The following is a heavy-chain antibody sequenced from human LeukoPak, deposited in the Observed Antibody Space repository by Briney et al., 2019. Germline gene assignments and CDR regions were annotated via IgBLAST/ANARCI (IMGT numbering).Heavy chain of an antibody. CDR2: MSHNGGP. J-gene: IGHJ4*02. Sequence: SETLSLTCAVYGGSFSGFYWSWIRQPPEKGLEWSWEMSHNGGPNYNPSFESRVTISVDTSKNQFSLNLTSLTAADTAVYYCARGKKRQGLYDYWGPGTLATVSS. CDR1: GGSFSGFY. V-gene: IGHV4-34*01. CDR3: ARGKKRQGLYDY.